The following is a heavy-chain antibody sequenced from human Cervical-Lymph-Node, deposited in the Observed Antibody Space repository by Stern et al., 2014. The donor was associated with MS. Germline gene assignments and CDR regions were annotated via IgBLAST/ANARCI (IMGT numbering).Heavy chain of an antibody. CDR2: INTETGIP. CDR3: ARVSNSGYYADH. Sequence: VQLVQSGSELKKPGASVKVSCKASGYTFNNNAVTWVRQAPGQGLEWMGGINTETGIPSYAQGFAGRLVFSLDTSVSTAYLQITSLKADDTAVYYCARVSNSGYYADHWGQGTLVTVSS. CDR1: GYTFNNNA. D-gene: IGHD3-22*01. V-gene: IGHV7-4-1*02. J-gene: IGHJ4*02.